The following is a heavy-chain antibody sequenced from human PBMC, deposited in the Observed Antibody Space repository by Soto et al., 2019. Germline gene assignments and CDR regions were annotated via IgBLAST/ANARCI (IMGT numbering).Heavy chain of an antibody. CDR1: GFTFRIYA. D-gene: IGHD6-19*01. CDR2: IVDNGGKT. V-gene: IGHV3-23*01. J-gene: IGHJ5*02. CDR3: AKSEYTSGWLS. Sequence: VQLLESGGGLVQPGGSLRLSCTASGFTFRIYAMDWVRQAPGKGLEWVAAIVDNGGKTFYADSVEGRFTISRDNSKNTLSLQMNNLRPDDTAVYFCAKSEYTSGWLSWGQGTLVTVSS.